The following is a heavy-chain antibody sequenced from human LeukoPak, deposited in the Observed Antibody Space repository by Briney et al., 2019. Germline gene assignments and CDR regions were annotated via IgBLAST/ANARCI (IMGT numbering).Heavy chain of an antibody. V-gene: IGHV3-15*01. CDR2: IKGKTDGETT. J-gene: IGHJ4*02. D-gene: IGHD3-10*01. CDR1: EFTFSNAW. Sequence: PGGSLRLSCAASEFTFSNAWMSWVRQAPGKGLEWVGRIKGKTDGETTDYATPVKGRFTISRDDSKDTLYLQMNSLKTEDTAVYYCTTEGYYVSGIYWGQGTLVTVSS. CDR3: TTEGYYVSGIY.